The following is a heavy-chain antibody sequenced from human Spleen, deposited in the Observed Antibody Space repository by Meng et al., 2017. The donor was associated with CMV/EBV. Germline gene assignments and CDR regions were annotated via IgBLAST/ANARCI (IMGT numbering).Heavy chain of an antibody. CDR2: INPSGTDT. CDR3: ARDLVGNYGSGSHWDY. Sequence: ASVKVSCKASGDTFTGYYMHWVRQAPGQGLEWMGIINPSGTDTTYAQKFQDRVSMTRDTSISTAYMELSRLRSDDTAVYYCARDLVGNYGSGSHWDYWGQGTLVTVSS. D-gene: IGHD3-10*01. V-gene: IGHV1-2*02. J-gene: IGHJ4*02. CDR1: GDTFTGYY.